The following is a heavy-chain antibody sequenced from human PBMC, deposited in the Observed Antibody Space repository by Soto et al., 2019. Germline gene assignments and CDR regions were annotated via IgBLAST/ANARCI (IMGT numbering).Heavy chain of an antibody. V-gene: IGHV4-31*03. D-gene: IGHD6-13*01. Sequence: SETPSLTCTVSGGSISSGGYYWSWIRQHPGKGLEWIGYIYYSGSTYYNPSLKSRVTISVDTSKNQFSLKLSSVTAADTAVYYCARVAAAGTLVHYWGQGTLVTVSS. CDR1: GGSISSGGYY. CDR3: ARVAAAGTLVHY. J-gene: IGHJ4*02. CDR2: IYYSGST.